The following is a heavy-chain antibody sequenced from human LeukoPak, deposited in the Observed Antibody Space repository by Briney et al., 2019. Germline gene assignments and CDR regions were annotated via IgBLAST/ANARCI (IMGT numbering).Heavy chain of an antibody. CDR2: ISYDGSNK. D-gene: IGHD3-10*01. CDR3: ARWGKSTMVRGEDLDY. J-gene: IGHJ4*02. V-gene: IGHV3-30*04. CDR1: GFTFSSYA. Sequence: GGSLRLSCAASGFTFSSYAMHWVRQAPGKGLEWVAVISYDGSNKYYADSVKGRFTISRDNSKNTLYLQMNSLRAEDTAVYYCARWGKSTMVRGEDLDYWGQGTLVTVSS.